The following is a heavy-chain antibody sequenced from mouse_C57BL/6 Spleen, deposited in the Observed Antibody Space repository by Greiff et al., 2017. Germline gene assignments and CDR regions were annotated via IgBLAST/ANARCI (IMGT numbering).Heavy chain of an antibody. D-gene: IGHD1-1*01. V-gene: IGHV1-58*01. CDR2: IDIGNGYT. J-gene: IGHJ2*01. Sequence: VQLKESGAELVRPGSSVKMSCKTSGYTFTSYGINWVKQRPGQGLEWIGSIDIGNGYTEYNEKFKGKATLTSDTSSSTAYMQLSSLTSEYSAIYFYARHSRSSYFDYWGQGTTLTVSS. CDR3: ARHSRSSYFDY. CDR1: GYTFTSYG.